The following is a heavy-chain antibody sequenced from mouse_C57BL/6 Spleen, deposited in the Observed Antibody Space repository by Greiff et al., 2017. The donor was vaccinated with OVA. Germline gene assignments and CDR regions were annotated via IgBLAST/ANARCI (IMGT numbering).Heavy chain of an antibody. V-gene: IGHV2-2*01. CDR3: ARTPNYYGNCEGYFEG. J-gene: IGHJ1*03. CDR2: IWSGGST. D-gene: IGHD2-1*01. CDR1: GFSLTSYG. Sequence: VQLQQSGPGLVPPSQSLSITCTVSGFSLTSYGVHWVRQSPGKGLEWLGVIWSGGSTDYNAAFISRLSISKDNSKSQVFFKMNSLQADDTAIYYCARTPNYYGNCEGYFEGWGTGTTVTVAS.